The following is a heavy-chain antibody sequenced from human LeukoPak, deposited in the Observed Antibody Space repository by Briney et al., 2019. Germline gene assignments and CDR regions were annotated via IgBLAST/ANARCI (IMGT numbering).Heavy chain of an antibody. CDR3: ARKSRDGYNLFDY. Sequence: ASVKVSCKASGYTFTGYYIHWVRQAPGQGLEWMGWINPNSGGTNYAHKSQGRVTMTRDTSISTAYMEMSRLTSDDTAIYFCARKSRDGYNLFDYWGQGTLVTVSS. D-gene: IGHD5-24*01. V-gene: IGHV1-2*07. CDR1: GYTFTGYY. CDR2: INPNSGGT. J-gene: IGHJ4*02.